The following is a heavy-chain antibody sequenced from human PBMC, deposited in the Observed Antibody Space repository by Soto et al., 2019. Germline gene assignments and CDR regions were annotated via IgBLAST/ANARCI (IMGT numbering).Heavy chain of an antibody. J-gene: IGHJ4*02. V-gene: IGHV3-64*01. D-gene: IGHD1-7*01. Sequence: EVQLAESGGGMVQPGGSLRLSCVASGFTFSSYDMHWVRQAPGKGLEYVSAISSNGGTTYYGNSVKGRYTISRDNSKNTMYLQMGSPTAEDMAVYYCVRRVSGNYDYWGQGTLVTVSS. CDR2: ISSNGGTT. CDR1: GFTFSSYD. CDR3: VRRVSGNYDY.